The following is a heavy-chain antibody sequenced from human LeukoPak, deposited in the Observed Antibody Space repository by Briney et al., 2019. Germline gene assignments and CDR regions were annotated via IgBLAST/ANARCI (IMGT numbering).Heavy chain of an antibody. J-gene: IGHJ4*02. Sequence: SETLSLTCTVSGGSISSDYWSWIRQPPGKGLEWIGYIYYSGRTYYNPSLKSRITISVDTSKNQFSLKLSSVTAADTAVYYCARGFYGPHYWGQGTLASVSS. CDR3: ARGFYGPHY. CDR2: IYYSGRT. D-gene: IGHD4-17*01. CDR1: GGSISSDY. V-gene: IGHV4-59*01.